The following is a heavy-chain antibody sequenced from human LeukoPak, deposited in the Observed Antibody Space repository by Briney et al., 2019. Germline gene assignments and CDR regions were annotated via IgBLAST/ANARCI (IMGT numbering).Heavy chain of an antibody. CDR2: ISSSSSYI. CDR3: ASTYYYGSGSYYNSDY. CDR1: GFTFSSYS. J-gene: IGHJ4*02. D-gene: IGHD3-10*01. Sequence: PGGSLRLSCAASGFTFSSYSMNWVRQAPGKGLEWVSSISSSSSYIYYADSVEGRFTISRDNAKNSLYLQMNSLRAEDTAVYYCASTYYYGSGSYYNSDYWGQGTLVTVSS. V-gene: IGHV3-21*01.